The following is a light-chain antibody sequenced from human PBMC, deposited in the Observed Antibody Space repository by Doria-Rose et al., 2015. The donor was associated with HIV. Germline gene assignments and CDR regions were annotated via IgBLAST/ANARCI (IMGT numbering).Light chain of an antibody. J-gene: IGKJ5*01. CDR2: GAS. CDR1: QSVSTD. CDR3: HQYNNWPT. V-gene: IGKV3-15*01. Sequence: TQSPETLSVSPGESATLSCRASQSVSTDLAWYQHKPGQTPLLLIWGASTRATGIPARFSGSGSGTEFTLTISSLQSEDFAIYFCHQYNNWPTFGQGTRLDIK.